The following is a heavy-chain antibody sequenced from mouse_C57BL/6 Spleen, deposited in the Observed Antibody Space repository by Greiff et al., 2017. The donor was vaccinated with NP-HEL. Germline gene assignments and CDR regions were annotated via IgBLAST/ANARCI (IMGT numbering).Heavy chain of an antibody. Sequence: EVMLVESGGGLVKPGGSLKLSCAASGFTFSSYAMSWVRQTPEKRLEWVATISDGGSYTYYPDNVKGRFTISRDNAKNNLYLQMSHLKSEDTAMYYCARENYYGSIVYFDYWGQGTTLTVSS. CDR3: ARENYYGSIVYFDY. V-gene: IGHV5-4*01. CDR2: ISDGGSYT. J-gene: IGHJ2*01. CDR1: GFTFSSYA. D-gene: IGHD1-1*01.